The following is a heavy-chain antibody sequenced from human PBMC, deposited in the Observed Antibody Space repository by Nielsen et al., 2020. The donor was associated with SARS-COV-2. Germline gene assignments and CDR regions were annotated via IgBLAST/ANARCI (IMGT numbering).Heavy chain of an antibody. V-gene: IGHV7-4-1*02. CDR3: ARYGGPVAGYYFDS. CDR1: GYTFTNYG. CDR2: INPNTGNP. J-gene: IGHJ4*02. D-gene: IGHD6-19*01. Sequence: ASVKVSCKTSGYTFTNYGINWVRQAPGQGLEWMGWINPNTGNPSYAQDFTGRFVFSLDTSVSTAYLQISSLEAEDTAVYYCARYGGPVAGYYFDSWGQGTLVTVCS.